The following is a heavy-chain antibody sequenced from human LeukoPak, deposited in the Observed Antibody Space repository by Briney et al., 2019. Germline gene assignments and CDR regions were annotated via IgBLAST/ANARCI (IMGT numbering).Heavy chain of an antibody. CDR1: GYTFTSYY. Sequence: ASVKVSCKASGYTFTSYYMHWVRQAPGQGLEWMGIINPSGGSTSYAQKFQGRVTITADKSTSTAYMELSSLRSEDTAVYYCASHLSGYGSGSIYYFDYWGQGTLVTVSS. CDR3: ASHLSGYGSGSIYYFDY. CDR2: INPSGGST. D-gene: IGHD3-10*01. J-gene: IGHJ4*02. V-gene: IGHV1-46*01.